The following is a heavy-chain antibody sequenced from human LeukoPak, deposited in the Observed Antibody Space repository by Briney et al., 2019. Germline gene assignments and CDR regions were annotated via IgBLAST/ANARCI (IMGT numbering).Heavy chain of an antibody. V-gene: IGHV5-51*01. CDR3: ARGPNKYYYGSGSYLDY. CDR2: IYPGDSDT. Sequence: GESLKISCKGSGYSFTSYWIGWVRQMPGKGLEWMGIIYPGDSDTRYSPSFQGQVTISADKSISTAYLQWSSLKASDTAMYYCARGPNKYYYGSGSYLDYWGQGTLVTVSS. J-gene: IGHJ4*02. D-gene: IGHD3-10*01. CDR1: GYSFTSYW.